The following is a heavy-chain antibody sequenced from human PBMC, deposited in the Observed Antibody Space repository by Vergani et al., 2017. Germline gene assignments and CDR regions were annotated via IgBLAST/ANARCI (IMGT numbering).Heavy chain of an antibody. CDR1: GFTFDDYT. V-gene: IGHV3-43*01. D-gene: IGHD6-19*01. CDR2: ISWDGGST. J-gene: IGHJ6*02. Sequence: EVQLLESGGGLVQPGGSLRLSCAASGFTFDDYTMHWVRQAPGKGLEWVSLISWDGGSTYYADSVKGRFTISRDNSKNSLYLQMNSLRTEDTALYYCAKDISXWPEYYYYYYGMDVWGQGTTVTVSS. CDR3: AKDISXWPEYYYYYYGMDV.